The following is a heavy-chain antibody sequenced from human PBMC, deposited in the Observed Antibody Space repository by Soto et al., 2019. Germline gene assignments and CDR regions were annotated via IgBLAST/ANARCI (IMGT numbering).Heavy chain of an antibody. CDR2: IYWDDDK. Sequence: QITLKESGPPLVRPTQTLTLTCTFSGFSLSTTGVAVAWIRQPPGEALEWLALIYWDDDKRYNSSLKSRLTITKDTSRDQVVLAMNNMDPMDTATYFCAHSQRGPRDLWGPGILVTVSS. D-gene: IGHD5-12*01. J-gene: IGHJ5*02. CDR3: AHSQRGPRDL. V-gene: IGHV2-5*02. CDR1: GFSLSTTGVA.